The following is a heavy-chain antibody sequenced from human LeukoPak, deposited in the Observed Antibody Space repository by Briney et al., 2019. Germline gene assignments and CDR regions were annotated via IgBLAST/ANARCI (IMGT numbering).Heavy chain of an antibody. J-gene: IGHJ4*02. CDR2: ISYDGSNK. Sequence: PGRSLRLSCAASGFTFSSYAMHWVRQAPGKGLEWVALISYDGSNKYYADSVKGRFTISRDNSKNTLYLQMNSLRAEDTAVYYCARDGYNSHFDYWGQGTLVTVSS. V-gene: IGHV3-30*03. D-gene: IGHD5-24*01. CDR1: GFTFSSYA. CDR3: ARDGYNSHFDY.